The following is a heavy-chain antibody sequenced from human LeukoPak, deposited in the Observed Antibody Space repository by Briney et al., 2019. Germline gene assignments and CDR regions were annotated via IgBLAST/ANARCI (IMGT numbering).Heavy chain of an antibody. CDR3: AKDGGY. CDR1: GFTFSTYA. D-gene: IGHD3-3*01. Sequence: PGGSLRLSCVASGFTFSTYAMIWVRQAPGKGLEWVSAISNTGDNTYYADSVKGRFSISRDNSKNMVYLQMSGLRAEDTAVYYCAKDGGYWGQGTLVTVSP. CDR2: ISNTGDNT. J-gene: IGHJ4*02. V-gene: IGHV3-23*01.